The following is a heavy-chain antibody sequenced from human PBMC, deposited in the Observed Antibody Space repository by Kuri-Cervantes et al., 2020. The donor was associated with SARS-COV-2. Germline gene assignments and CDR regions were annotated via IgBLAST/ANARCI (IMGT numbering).Heavy chain of an antibody. Sequence: GGSLRLSCAASGFTFSSYAMSWVRQAPGKGLEWVSYISSSGSTIYYADSVKGRFTISRDNAKNSLYLQMNSLRAEDTAVYYCARGDQELGMVWYFDLWGRGTLVTVSS. V-gene: IGHV3-48*04. CDR3: ARGDQELGMVWYFDL. J-gene: IGHJ2*01. CDR2: ISSSGSTI. CDR1: GFTFSSYA. D-gene: IGHD7-27*01.